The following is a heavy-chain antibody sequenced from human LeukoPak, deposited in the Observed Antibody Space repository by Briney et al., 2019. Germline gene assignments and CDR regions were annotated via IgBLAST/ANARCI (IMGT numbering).Heavy chain of an antibody. Sequence: GGSLRLSCAASGFTFSSYAMSWVRQAPGKGLEWVGRLKSRTDGGTTDYGAPVKGRFIISRDDSKNTLFLQMNSLKIDDTGVYYCTTVGYGDNTFDSWGQGTLVTVSS. CDR3: TTVGYGDNTFDS. D-gene: IGHD4-17*01. J-gene: IGHJ4*02. CDR1: GFTFSSYA. CDR2: LKSRTDGGTT. V-gene: IGHV3-15*01.